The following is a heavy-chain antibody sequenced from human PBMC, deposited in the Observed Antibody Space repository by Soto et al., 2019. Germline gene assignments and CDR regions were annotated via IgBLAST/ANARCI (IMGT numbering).Heavy chain of an antibody. CDR2: ISSSSSST. CDR3: ARDRGGGSIFGGHYGMDV. V-gene: IGHV3-11*06. J-gene: IGHJ6*02. Sequence: GGSLSLSCEASGFIFGDFYISWIRQVLGKGLEWLSKISSSSSSTDYADSVKGRFTISRDNAKNSLYLQMSSLRAEDTAVYYCARDRGGGSIFGGHYGMDVWGQGTTVTVSS. D-gene: IGHD3-3*01. CDR1: GFIFGDFY.